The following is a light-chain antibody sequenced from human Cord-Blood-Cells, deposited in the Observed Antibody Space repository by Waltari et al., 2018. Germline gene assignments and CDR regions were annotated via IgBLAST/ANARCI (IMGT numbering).Light chain of an antibody. CDR1: QSVSSSY. J-gene: IGKJ1*01. CDR2: GAS. CDR3: QQYDSSPRT. Sequence: IALMQSPGTLTFSPGERATLSSRASQSVSSSYLAWYQQKPGQAPRLLIYGASSRDTGIPDRFSGSGSGTDFTLTISRLEPEDFAMYYCQQYDSSPRTFGQGTKVEIK. V-gene: IGKV3-20*01.